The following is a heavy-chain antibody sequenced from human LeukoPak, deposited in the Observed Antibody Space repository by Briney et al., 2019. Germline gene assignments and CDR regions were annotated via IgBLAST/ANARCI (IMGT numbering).Heavy chain of an antibody. CDR1: GGSISSYY. Sequence: PSETLSLTCTVSGGSISSYYWSWIPQPPGKGLEWIGYIYYSGSTNYNPSLKSRVTISVDTSKNQFSLRLSSVTAADTAVYYCAGSGSGSYYSPWYFDLWGRGTLVTVSS. J-gene: IGHJ2*01. CDR2: IYYSGST. D-gene: IGHD3-10*01. V-gene: IGHV4-59*01. CDR3: AGSGSGSYYSPWYFDL.